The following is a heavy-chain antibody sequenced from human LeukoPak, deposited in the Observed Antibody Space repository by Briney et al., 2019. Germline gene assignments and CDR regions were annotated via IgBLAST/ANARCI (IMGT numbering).Heavy chain of an antibody. J-gene: IGHJ5*02. CDR3: ARGGGSGWLGRDNWFDP. V-gene: IGHV1-2*02. Sequence: AASVKVSCKASGYTFTGYYMHWVRQAPGQGLEWMGWINPNSGGTNYAQKFQGRVTMTRDTSISTAYMELSRLRSDDTAVYYCARGGGSGWLGRDNWFDPWGQGTLVTVSS. D-gene: IGHD6-19*01. CDR2: INPNSGGT. CDR1: GYTFTGYY.